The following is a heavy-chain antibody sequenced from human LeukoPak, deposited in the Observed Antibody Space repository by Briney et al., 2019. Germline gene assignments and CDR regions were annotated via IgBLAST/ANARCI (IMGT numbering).Heavy chain of an antibody. V-gene: IGHV3-23*01. CDR1: GFSFDTYA. D-gene: IGHD6-13*01. Sequence: GGSLRLSCAASGFSFDTYAMTWVRQAPGKGLEWVSAISGDGGSTYYAVSVKGRFTISRDNSKNTLYLQVNGLRAEDTAVYYCTLGSLYSSSWYGDYWGQGTLVTVSS. CDR3: TLGSLYSSSWYGDY. J-gene: IGHJ4*02. CDR2: ISGDGGST.